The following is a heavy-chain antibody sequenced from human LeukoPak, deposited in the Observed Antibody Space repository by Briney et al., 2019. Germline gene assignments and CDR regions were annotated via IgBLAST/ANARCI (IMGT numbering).Heavy chain of an antibody. CDR1: GGTFTNYA. CDR3: ASQDASIYSESSTSPTYSD. V-gene: IGHV1-69*05. D-gene: IGHD3-22*01. CDR2: IIPIFDSA. J-gene: IGHJ4*02. Sequence: SVKVSCKASGGTFTNYAFNWVRQAPGQGLECMGRIIPIFDSAHYAQRFQGRITITTDESSTTAYMTLSSLTSDDTAVYYCASQDASIYSESSTSPTYSDWGQGTLVTVSS.